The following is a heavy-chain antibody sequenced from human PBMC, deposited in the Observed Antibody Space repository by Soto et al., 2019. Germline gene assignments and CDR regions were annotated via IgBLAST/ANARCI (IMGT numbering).Heavy chain of an antibody. J-gene: IGHJ4*02. CDR3: AKRGGRSDILTGYIDY. V-gene: IGHV3-23*01. Sequence: GGSLRLSCAASGFTFSSYAMSWVRQAPGKGLEWVSAISGSGGSTYYADSVKGRFTISRDNSKNTLYLQMNSLRAEDTAVYYCAKRGGRSDILTGYIDYWGQGTLVTVPS. D-gene: IGHD3-9*01. CDR1: GFTFSSYA. CDR2: ISGSGGST.